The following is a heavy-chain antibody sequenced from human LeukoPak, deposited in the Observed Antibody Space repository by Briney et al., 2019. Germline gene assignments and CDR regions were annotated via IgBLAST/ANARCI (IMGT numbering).Heavy chain of an antibody. Sequence: SETLSLTRTVSGGSISTYFWSWIRQPAGKGLEWIGRIYITGSTNYNPSLKSRVTMSVDTSKNQFSLKLSSVTAADTAVYYCARGNSAANWFDPWGQGTLVTVSS. CDR2: IYITGST. J-gene: IGHJ5*02. D-gene: IGHD2-2*01. V-gene: IGHV4-4*07. CDR3: ARGNSAANWFDP. CDR1: GGSISTYF.